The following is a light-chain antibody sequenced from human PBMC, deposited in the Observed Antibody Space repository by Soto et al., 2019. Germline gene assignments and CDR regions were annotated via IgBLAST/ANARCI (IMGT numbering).Light chain of an antibody. CDR2: DAS. Sequence: DIPMTQSPSTLSASVGDRVTITCRASQTMSTWLAWYQQKPGKAPKFLIYDASTLESGVPSRFTGSGSGTEFTLTISSLQPDDFATYYCQQYNTYPWTFGPGTKVEIK. CDR1: QTMSTW. CDR3: QQYNTYPWT. J-gene: IGKJ1*01. V-gene: IGKV1-5*01.